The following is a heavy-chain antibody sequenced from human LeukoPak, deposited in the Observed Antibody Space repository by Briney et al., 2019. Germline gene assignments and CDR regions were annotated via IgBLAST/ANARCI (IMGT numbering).Heavy chain of an antibody. CDR1: GFTFSSYS. J-gene: IGHJ4*02. V-gene: IGHV3-21*01. D-gene: IGHD4-17*01. CDR3: ARASGSTVMGYFDY. CDR2: ISSSSYI. Sequence: GGSLRLSCAASGFTFSSYSMNWVRQAPGKGLEWISSISSSSYIYYADSVKGRFTISRDNAKNSLYLQMNSLRAEDTAVYYCARASGSTVMGYFDYWGQGTLVTVSS.